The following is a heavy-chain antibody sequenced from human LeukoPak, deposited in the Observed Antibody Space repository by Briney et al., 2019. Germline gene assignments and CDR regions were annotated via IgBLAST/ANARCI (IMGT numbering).Heavy chain of an antibody. CDR1: GFTVSSNY. V-gene: IGHV3-53*01. D-gene: IGHD1-26*01. J-gene: IGHJ6*02. CDR2: IYSGGST. Sequence: GGSLRLSCAASGFTVSSNYMSWVRQAPGKGLEWVSVIYSGGSTYYADSVKGRFTISRDNSKNTLYLQMNSLRAEDTAVYYCARDKDSGSCLVSYGMDVWGQGTTVTVSS. CDR3: ARDKDSGSCLVSYGMDV.